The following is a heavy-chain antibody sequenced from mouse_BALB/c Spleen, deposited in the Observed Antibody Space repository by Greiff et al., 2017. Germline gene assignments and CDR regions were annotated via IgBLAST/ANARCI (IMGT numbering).Heavy chain of an antibody. CDR1: GFTFSSFG. D-gene: IGHD2-4*01. CDR2: ISSGSSTI. Sequence: EVQRVESGGGLVQPGGSRKLSCAASGFTFSSFGMHWVRQAPEKGLEWVAYISSGSSTIYYADTVKGRFTISRDNPKNTLFLQMTSLRSEDTAMYYCARSPTMTPFAYWGQGTLVTVSA. CDR3: ARSPTMTPFAY. J-gene: IGHJ3*01. V-gene: IGHV5-17*02.